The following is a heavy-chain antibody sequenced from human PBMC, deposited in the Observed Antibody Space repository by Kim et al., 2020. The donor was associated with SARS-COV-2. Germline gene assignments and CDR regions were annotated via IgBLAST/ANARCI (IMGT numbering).Heavy chain of an antibody. Sequence: SETLSLTCTVSGGSISSSSYYWGWIRQPPGKGLEWIGSIYYSGSTYYNPSLKSRVTISVDTSKNQFSLKLSAVTAADTAVYYCARDGVGGSSSIPGVIYYYYGMDVWGQGTTVTVSS. CDR1: GGSISSSSYY. J-gene: IGHJ6*02. CDR3: ARDGVGGSSSIPGVIYYYYGMDV. V-gene: IGHV4-39*07. CDR2: IYYSGST. D-gene: IGHD6-13*01.